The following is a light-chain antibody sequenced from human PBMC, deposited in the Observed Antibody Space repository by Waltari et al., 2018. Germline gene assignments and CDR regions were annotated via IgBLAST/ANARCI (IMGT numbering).Light chain of an antibody. J-gene: IGLJ2*01. CDR1: KMGSKS. V-gene: IGLV3-21*04. CDR3: QVWDSSSEHVI. Sequence: VLTEPPSSSVAPGQTARITCCGPKMGSKSVHWYQQKPGQAPVLVMFYDSDRPSGIPERFSGSNSGDTATLTINRVEAGDEADYYCQVWDSSSEHVIFGGGTQLTVL. CDR2: YDS.